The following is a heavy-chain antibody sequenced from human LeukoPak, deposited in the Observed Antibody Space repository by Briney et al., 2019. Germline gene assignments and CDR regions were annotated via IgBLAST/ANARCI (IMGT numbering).Heavy chain of an antibody. V-gene: IGHV3-9*01. CDR2: ISWNSGSI. CDR1: GFTFDDYA. J-gene: IGHJ4*02. Sequence: GGSLRLSCAASGFTFDDYAMHWVRQAPGKGLEWVSGISWNSGSIGYADSVKGRFTISRDNAKNSLYLQMNSLRAEDTALYYCAKDITGRSGSYPLNYLAFWGQGTLVTVPS. CDR3: AKDITGRSGSYPLNYLAF. D-gene: IGHD3-10*01.